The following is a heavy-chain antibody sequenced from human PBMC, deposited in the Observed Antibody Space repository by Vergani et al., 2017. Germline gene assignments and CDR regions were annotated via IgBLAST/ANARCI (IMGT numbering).Heavy chain of an antibody. CDR3: AGCIAAAGGYNWFDP. Sequence: QVQLVQSGAEVKKPGASVKVSCKASGYTFTGYYMHWVRQAPGQGLEWMGWINPNSGGTNYAQKFQGRVTMTRDTSISTAYMELSRLRSDDTAVYYCAGCIAAAGGYNWFDPWGQGTLVTVSS. CDR1: GYTFTGYY. J-gene: IGHJ5*02. V-gene: IGHV1-2*02. D-gene: IGHD6-13*01. CDR2: INPNSGGT.